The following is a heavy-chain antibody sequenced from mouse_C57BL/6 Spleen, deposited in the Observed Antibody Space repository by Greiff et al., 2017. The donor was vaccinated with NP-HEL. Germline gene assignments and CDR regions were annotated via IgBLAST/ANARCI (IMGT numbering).Heavy chain of an antibody. Sequence: QVQLKQPGAELVMPGASVKLSCKASGYTFTSYWMHWVKQRPGQGLEWIGEIDPSDSYTNYNQKFKGKSTLTVDKSSSTAYMQLSSLTSEDSAVYYCASRSYRAMDYWGQGTSVTVSS. V-gene: IGHV1-69*01. CDR2: IDPSDSYT. CDR1: GYTFTSYW. CDR3: ASRSYRAMDY. D-gene: IGHD1-1*01. J-gene: IGHJ4*01.